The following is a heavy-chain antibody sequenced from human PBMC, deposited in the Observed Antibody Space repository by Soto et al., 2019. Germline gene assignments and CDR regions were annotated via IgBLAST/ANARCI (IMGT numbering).Heavy chain of an antibody. V-gene: IGHV1-69*06. CDR3: AGRCDSTSCLAHFDY. D-gene: IGHD2-2*01. Sequence: SVKVSCKASGGTFNNYVINWVRQAPGQGLEWMGGIIPIFGTANYAQKFQGRVTIAADKSTSTAYMELNSLRSEDTAVYYCAGRCDSTSCLAHFDYWGQGTLVTVSS. CDR2: IIPIFGTA. J-gene: IGHJ4*02. CDR1: GGTFNNYV.